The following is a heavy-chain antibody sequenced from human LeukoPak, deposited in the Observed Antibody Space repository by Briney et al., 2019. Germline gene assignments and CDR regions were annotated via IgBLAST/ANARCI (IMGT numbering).Heavy chain of an antibody. CDR3: AGGGYSSGWYYFDY. CDR1: GFTFSSYG. D-gene: IGHD6-19*01. J-gene: IGHJ4*02. Sequence: GRSLRLSCAASGFTFSSYGMHWVRQAPGKGLEWVAVIWYDGSNKYYADSVKGRFTISRDNSKNTLYLQMNSLRAEDTAVYYCAGGGYSSGWYYFDYWGQGTLVTVSS. V-gene: IGHV3-33*01. CDR2: IWYDGSNK.